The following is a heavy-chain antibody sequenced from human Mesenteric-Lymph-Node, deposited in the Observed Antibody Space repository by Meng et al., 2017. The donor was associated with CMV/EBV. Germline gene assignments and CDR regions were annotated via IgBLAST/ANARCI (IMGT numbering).Heavy chain of an antibody. D-gene: IGHD3-22*01. J-gene: IGHJ3*02. CDR3: ANNYYDSSAYDAFDI. CDR1: GFSFSDYW. V-gene: IGHV3-33*08. Sequence: GESLKISCAASGFSFSDYWMHWVRQAPGKGLEWVAVIWFDESNEYYTDSVKGRFTISKDNSKNTLYLQMNSLRAEDTAIYYCANNYYDSSAYDAFDIWGQGTMVTVSS. CDR2: IWFDESNE.